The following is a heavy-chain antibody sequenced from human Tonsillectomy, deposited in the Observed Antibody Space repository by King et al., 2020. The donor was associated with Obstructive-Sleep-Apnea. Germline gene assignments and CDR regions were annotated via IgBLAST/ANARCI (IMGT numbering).Heavy chain of an antibody. CDR3: AKALTGAAHFDH. CDR2: ISATGYNT. Sequence: VQLVESGGGLVQPGGSLRLSCGASGFTFSTYAMTWVRQAPGMGLEWVSTISATGYNTSYTDSGKGRFTLSRDNSKNTLYLQMNSLRAEDTAVYYCAKALTGAAHFDHWGQGTLVTVSS. V-gene: IGHV3-23*04. D-gene: IGHD6-13*01. J-gene: IGHJ4*02. CDR1: GFTFSTYA.